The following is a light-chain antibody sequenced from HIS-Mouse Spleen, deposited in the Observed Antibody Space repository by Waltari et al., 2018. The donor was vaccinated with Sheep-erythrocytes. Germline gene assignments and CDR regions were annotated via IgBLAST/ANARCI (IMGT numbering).Light chain of an antibody. CDR1: QSVLYSSHHKNY. V-gene: IGKV4-1*01. Sequence: DIVMTQSPDSLAVSLGERATINCKSSQSVLYSSHHKNYLAWYQQKPGQPPKLLIYWASTRESGVPDRFSGSGSGTDFTLTISSLQAEDVAVYYCQQYYSTPLTFGGGTK. CDR3: QQYYSTPLT. J-gene: IGKJ4*01. CDR2: WAS.